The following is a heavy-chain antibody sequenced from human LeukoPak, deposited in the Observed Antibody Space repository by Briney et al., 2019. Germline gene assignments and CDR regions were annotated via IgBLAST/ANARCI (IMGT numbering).Heavy chain of an antibody. CDR3: ARGAYSSGWAYFDH. CDR1: GFTFSNHA. D-gene: IGHD6-19*01. V-gene: IGHV3-23*01. CDR2: ISISGGST. Sequence: GGSLRLSCAASGFTFSNHAMSWVRQAPGKGLEWVSSISISGGSTYYGDSVKGRFTISRDNSKNTLYLHMDSLRAEDTAVYYCARGAYSSGWAYFDHWGQGTLVTVSS. J-gene: IGHJ4*02.